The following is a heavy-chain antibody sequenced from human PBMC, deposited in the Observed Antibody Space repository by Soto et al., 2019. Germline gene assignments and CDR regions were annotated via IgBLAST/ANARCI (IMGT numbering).Heavy chain of an antibody. V-gene: IGHV4-31*03. Sequence: SLTCTVSAGSITGGGYYWSWIRQHPGKGPEWIGYIYYSGSTYYNPSLKRRVTISVDTSKNQFSLKLSSVTAADTPVYYCARGTYDRLYWGQGTLVTVSS. D-gene: IGHD3-22*01. J-gene: IGHJ4*02. CDR1: AGSITGGGYY. CDR2: IYYSGST. CDR3: ARGTYDRLY.